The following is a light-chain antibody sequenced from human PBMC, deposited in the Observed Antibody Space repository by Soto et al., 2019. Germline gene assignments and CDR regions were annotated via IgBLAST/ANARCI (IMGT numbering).Light chain of an antibody. Sequence: QSALTQPASLSGSPGQSITISCTGTSSDIGSYNYISWYQQHPGKAPKLMIFDVSYRHSGISDRFSGSKSGNTASLTISGLQPEDEADYYCSSYGASSTLFGGWTKLTVL. J-gene: IGLJ2*01. CDR2: DVS. CDR3: SSYGASSTL. CDR1: SSDIGSYNY. V-gene: IGLV2-14*03.